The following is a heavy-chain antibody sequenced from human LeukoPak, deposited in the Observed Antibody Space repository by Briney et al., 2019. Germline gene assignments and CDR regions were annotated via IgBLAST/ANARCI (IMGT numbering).Heavy chain of an antibody. CDR2: IYHSGST. Sequence: SETLSLTCAVSGGSISSGGYSWSCIRQPPGKGLEWIGYIYHSGSTYYNPSLKSRVTISVDRSKNQFSLKLSSVTAADTAVYYCASGARFLGSYDYWGQGTLVTVSS. V-gene: IGHV4-30-2*01. D-gene: IGHD3-10*01. CDR1: GGSISSGGYS. J-gene: IGHJ4*02. CDR3: ASGARFLGSYDY.